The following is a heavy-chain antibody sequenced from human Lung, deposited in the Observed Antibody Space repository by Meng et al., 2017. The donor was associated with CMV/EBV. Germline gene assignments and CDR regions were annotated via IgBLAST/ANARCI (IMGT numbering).Heavy chain of an antibody. V-gene: IGHV4-39*02. CDR3: ARPLYHYDSGAYYDNWFDP. D-gene: IGHD3-22*01. CDR1: SIRSSKY. Sequence: SIRSSKYWGWIRQPPGKGLEWIGSIYYSGSTYYNPSLKSRVTMSVDTSKNHFSLKLTSVTAADTAMYYCARPLYHYDSGAYYDNWFDPWGQGTLVTVSS. J-gene: IGHJ5*02. CDR2: IYYSGST.